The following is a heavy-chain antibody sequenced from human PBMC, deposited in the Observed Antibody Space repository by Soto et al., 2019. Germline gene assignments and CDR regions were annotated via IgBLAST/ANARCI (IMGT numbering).Heavy chain of an antibody. CDR1: GFTFSSYA. J-gene: IGHJ4*02. CDR2: ISGSGGST. D-gene: IGHD3-3*01. V-gene: IGHV3-23*01. CDR3: AKEGGYDFWSGSFGY. Sequence: GGSVRLSCAASGFTFSSYAMSWVRQAPGKGLEWVSVISGSGGSTYHADSVKGRFTVSRDNSKNTLYLQMSSLRAEDTAVYYCAKEGGYDFWSGSFGYWGPGTLVTVSS.